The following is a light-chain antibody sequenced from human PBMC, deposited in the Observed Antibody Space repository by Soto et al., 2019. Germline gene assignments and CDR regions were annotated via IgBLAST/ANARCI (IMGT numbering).Light chain of an antibody. CDR3: SSNAGSNNLV. CDR2: EVS. J-gene: IGLJ2*01. V-gene: IGLV2-8*01. Sequence: QSALTQPPSASGTPGQSVTIPCTGTSSDVGDYNYVSWYQQHPGKAPKLMIYEVSRRPSGVPDRFSGSKSGNTASLTVSGLQAEDEAYYYCSSNAGSNNLVFGGGTQLTVL. CDR1: SSDVGDYNY.